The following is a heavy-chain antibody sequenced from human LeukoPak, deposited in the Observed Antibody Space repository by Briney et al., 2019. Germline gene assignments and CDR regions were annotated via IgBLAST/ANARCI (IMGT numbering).Heavy chain of an antibody. CDR2: IRYDGSNK. Sequence: HPGGSLRLSCAASGFTFSSYDMHWVRQAPGKGLEWVAFIRYDGSNKYYADSVKGRFTISRDNSKNTLYLQMNSLRAEDTAVYYCAKGQQWRPNWFDPWGQGTLVTVSS. D-gene: IGHD6-19*01. J-gene: IGHJ5*02. CDR1: GFTFSSYD. CDR3: AKGQQWRPNWFDP. V-gene: IGHV3-30*02.